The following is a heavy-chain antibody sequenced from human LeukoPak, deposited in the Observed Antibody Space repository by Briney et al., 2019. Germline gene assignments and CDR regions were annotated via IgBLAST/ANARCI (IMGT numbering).Heavy chain of an antibody. CDR1: GFTFSSYW. Sequence: GGSLRLSCAASGFTFSSYWMSWVRQAPGKGLEWVANIKQDGSEKYYVDSVKGRFTISRDNAKNSLYLQMNSLRAEDTAVYYCAKTPIEGNNWFDPWGQGTLVTVSS. V-gene: IGHV3-7*03. D-gene: IGHD2-21*01. J-gene: IGHJ5*02. CDR3: AKTPIEGNNWFDP. CDR2: IKQDGSEK.